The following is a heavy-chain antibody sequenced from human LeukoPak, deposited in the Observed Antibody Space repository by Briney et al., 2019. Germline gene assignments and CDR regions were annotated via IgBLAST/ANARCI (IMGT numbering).Heavy chain of an antibody. CDR3: ARGNTLYYDFWSGYYSQTFDY. D-gene: IGHD3-3*01. V-gene: IGHV4-34*01. CDR1: GGSFSGYY. J-gene: IGHJ4*02. Sequence: SETLSLTCAVYGGSFSGYYWSWIRQPPGKGLEWIGEINHSGSTNYNPSLKSRVTISVDTSKNQFSLKLSSVTAADTAVYYCARGNTLYYDFWSGYYSQTFDYWGQGTLVTVSS. CDR2: INHSGST.